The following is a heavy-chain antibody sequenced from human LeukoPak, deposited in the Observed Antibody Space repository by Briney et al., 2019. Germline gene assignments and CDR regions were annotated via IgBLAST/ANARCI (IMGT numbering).Heavy chain of an antibody. V-gene: IGHV3-23*01. D-gene: IGHD3-22*01. Sequence: GGSLRLSCAASGFTFSSYGMSWVRQAPGKGLEWVSAISGSGGSTYYADSVKGRFTISRDNSKNTLYLQMNSLRAEDTAVYYCAKDLYDSSGYYYIATAFDIWGQGTMVTVSS. CDR1: GFTFSSYG. CDR2: ISGSGGST. J-gene: IGHJ3*02. CDR3: AKDLYDSSGYYYIATAFDI.